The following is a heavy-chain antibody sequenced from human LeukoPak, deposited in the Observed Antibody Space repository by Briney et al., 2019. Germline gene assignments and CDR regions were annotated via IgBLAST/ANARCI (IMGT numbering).Heavy chain of an antibody. V-gene: IGHV4-4*07. CDR2: ISGSGST. D-gene: IGHD3-10*01. CDR1: GVSISTYH. CDR3: ARDRGSDGSDQLDP. J-gene: IGHJ5*02. Sequence: SETLSLTCTVSGVSISTYHWTWIRQPAGKGLEWVGRISGSGSTIYNHSLKSRVTMSLYMSNNHFSLKMSSVTAADTAVYYCARDRGSDGSDQLDPWGQGILVIVSS.